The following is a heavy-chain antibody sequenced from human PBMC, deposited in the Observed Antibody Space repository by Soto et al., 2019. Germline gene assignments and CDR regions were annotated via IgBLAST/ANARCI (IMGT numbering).Heavy chain of an antibody. V-gene: IGHV3-74*01. CDR1: GFTFSSYW. Sequence: EVQLVESGGGLVQPGGSLRLSCAASGFTFSSYWMHWVRQTPGKGLVWVSRISGDGSSTTNADSVQGRFTISRDTAKNQLFLQKNSLRGEYTAGYNCARGLGVTARSTFDLWGQGTMVTVSS. CDR3: ARGLGVTARSTFDL. CDR2: ISGDGSST. D-gene: IGHD3-16*01. J-gene: IGHJ3*01.